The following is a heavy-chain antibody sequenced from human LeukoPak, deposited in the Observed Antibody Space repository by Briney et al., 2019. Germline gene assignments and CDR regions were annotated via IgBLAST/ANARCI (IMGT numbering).Heavy chain of an antibody. CDR3: ASTVFASTARSGSYSGAFDY. D-gene: IGHD3-10*01. CDR2: ISYDGSNK. Sequence: GGSLRLSCAASGFTFSSYGMHWVRQAPGKGLEWVAVISYDGSNKYYADSVKGRFTISRDNSKNTLYLQMNSLRAEDTAVYYCASTVFASTARSGSYSGAFDYWGQGTLVTVSS. CDR1: GFTFSSYG. V-gene: IGHV3-30*03. J-gene: IGHJ4*02.